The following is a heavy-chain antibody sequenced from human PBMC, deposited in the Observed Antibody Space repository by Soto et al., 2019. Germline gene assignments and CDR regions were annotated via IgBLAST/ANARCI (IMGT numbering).Heavy chain of an antibody. CDR1: GGSVTSGAYY. Sequence: QVQLQESGPGLVKPSETLSLTCTVSGGSVTSGAYYWTWIRQHPEKGLEWIGHIYSRGSTYYNPSLKSRVAISVDTSNTQFSLKVTSMTAADPDVYFCARAQGSQLTFIAGQFDRWGQGTLGTVS. D-gene: IGHD3-10*01. CDR2: IYSRGST. CDR3: ARAQGSQLTFIAGQFDR. J-gene: IGHJ5*02. V-gene: IGHV4-31*03.